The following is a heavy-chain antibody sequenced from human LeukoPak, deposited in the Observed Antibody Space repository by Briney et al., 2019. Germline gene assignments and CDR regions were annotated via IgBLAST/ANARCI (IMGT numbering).Heavy chain of an antibody. CDR1: GFTVSSNY. CDR3: ARDRKQLGFDY. CDR2: IYSGGST. Sequence: GGSLRLSCAASGFTVSSNYMSWVRQAPGKGLEWVSVIYSGGSTYYADSVKGRFTTSRDNSKNTLYLQMNSLRAEDTAVYYCARDRKQLGFDYWGQGTLVTVSS. D-gene: IGHD6-13*01. V-gene: IGHV3-66*01. J-gene: IGHJ4*02.